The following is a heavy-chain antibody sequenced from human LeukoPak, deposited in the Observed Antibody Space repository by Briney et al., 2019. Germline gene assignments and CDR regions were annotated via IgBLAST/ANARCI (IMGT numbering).Heavy chain of an antibody. Sequence: GGSLRLSCAASGFTFSSYDMHWVRQATGKGLEWVSAIGTAGDTYYPGSVKGRFTISRENAKNSLYLQMNSLRAGDTAVYYCARGLYSSGKSDYWGQGTLVTVSS. CDR3: ARGLYSSGKSDY. J-gene: IGHJ4*02. CDR2: IGTAGDT. D-gene: IGHD6-19*01. V-gene: IGHV3-13*01. CDR1: GFTFSSYD.